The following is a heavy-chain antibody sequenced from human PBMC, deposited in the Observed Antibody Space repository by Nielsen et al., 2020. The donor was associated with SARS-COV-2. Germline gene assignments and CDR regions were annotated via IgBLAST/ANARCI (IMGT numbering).Heavy chain of an antibody. D-gene: IGHD4-17*01. CDR1: GFTFSDYY. CDR3: ARGTVTPFDY. CDR2: ISSSSSYT. Sequence: LKISCAASGFTFSDYYMSWIRQAPGKGLEWVSYISSSSSYTNYADSVKGRFTISRDNAKNSLYLQMNSLRAEDTAVYYCARGTVTPFDYWGQGTLVTVSS. J-gene: IGHJ4*02. V-gene: IGHV3-11*05.